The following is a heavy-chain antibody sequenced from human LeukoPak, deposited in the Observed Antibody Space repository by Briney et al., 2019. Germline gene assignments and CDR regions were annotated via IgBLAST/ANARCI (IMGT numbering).Heavy chain of an antibody. CDR2: INAYNGDT. CDR1: GYTFTSSG. J-gene: IGHJ6*02. Sequence: ASVKVSCKASGYTFTSSGISWVRQAPGQGLAWMGWINAYNGDTNYAQKLQGRVTMTTDTSTSTAYMELRSLRSDDTAVYYCARDFPPVGATTVFTYYYYGMDVWGQGTTVTVSS. D-gene: IGHD1-26*01. CDR3: ARDFPPVGATTVFTYYYYGMDV. V-gene: IGHV1-18*01.